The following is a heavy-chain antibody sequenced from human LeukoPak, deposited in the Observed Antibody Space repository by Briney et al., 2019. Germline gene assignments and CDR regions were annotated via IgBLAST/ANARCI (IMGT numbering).Heavy chain of an antibody. CDR2: IHSIGST. Sequence: PSESRSLTCIVAGGSIISYYWSWIRQTPGEVLEWIASIHSIGSTNYNPSLKSRVTISVDTSKNHYSLKVTSMTPAATGIYYCSRSLPGAVGAADLWGQGTLVTVSS. D-gene: IGHD6-13*01. J-gene: IGHJ5*02. CDR3: SRSLPGAVGAADL. CDR1: GGSIISYY. V-gene: IGHV4-59*01.